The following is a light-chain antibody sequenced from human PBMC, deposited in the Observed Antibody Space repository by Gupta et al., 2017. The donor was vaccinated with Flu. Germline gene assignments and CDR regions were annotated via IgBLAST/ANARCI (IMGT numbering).Light chain of an antibody. Sequence: DINTPPSPSTLSASVGDSVTITCRASESIDRWLAWYQQRPGIGPKLLIYKASRLHDGVPSRFRGTSSGSEFTLTISSLQPDDFATYSCQQYHRYPFTFGRGTKVEI. CDR2: KAS. J-gene: IGKJ2*01. V-gene: IGKV1-5*03. CDR1: ESIDRW. CDR3: QQYHRYPFT.